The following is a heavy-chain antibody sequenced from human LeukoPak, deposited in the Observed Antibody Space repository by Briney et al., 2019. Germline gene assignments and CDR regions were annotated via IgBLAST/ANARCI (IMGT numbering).Heavy chain of an antibody. V-gene: IGHV3-7*01. CDR2: IKQDGGTT. J-gene: IGHJ6*03. CDR3: TKDRQGPNQYHMDV. CDR1: GFTFSSLW. Sequence: GGSLRLSCAASGFTFSSLWMSWVRQAPGRGPEWVANIKQDGGTTYYVASVKGRFTISRDNAKNSLSLQMSSLRAEDTAVYYCTKDRQGPNQYHMDVWGKGTTATVSS.